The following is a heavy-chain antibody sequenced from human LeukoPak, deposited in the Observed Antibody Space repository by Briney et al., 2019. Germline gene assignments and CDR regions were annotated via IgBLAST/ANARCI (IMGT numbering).Heavy chain of an antibody. CDR3: AKATEYCSSTSCYYYFDY. D-gene: IGHD2-2*01. J-gene: IGHJ4*02. V-gene: IGHV3-9*01. Sequence: GRSLRLSCAASGFTFDDYAMHWVRQAPGRGLEWVSGISWNSGSIGYADSVKGRFTISRDNAKNSLYLQMNSLRAEDTALYYCAKATEYCSSTSCYYYFDYWGQGTLVTVSS. CDR1: GFTFDDYA. CDR2: ISWNSGSI.